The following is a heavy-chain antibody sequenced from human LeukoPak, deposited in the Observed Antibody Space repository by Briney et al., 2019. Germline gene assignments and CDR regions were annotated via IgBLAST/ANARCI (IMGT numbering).Heavy chain of an antibody. D-gene: IGHD3-10*01. CDR1: RFIFSSYG. Sequence: PGGSLRLSCAASRFIFSSYGIHWVRQAPGKGLEWVASIQYDGSTKYYADFVKGRFTISRDNANNYLYLQMNSLRPEDTGLYYCVRSRVRGDPFDPWGQGTLVTVSS. CDR2: IQYDGSTK. V-gene: IGHV3-30*02. J-gene: IGHJ5*02. CDR3: VRSRVRGDPFDP.